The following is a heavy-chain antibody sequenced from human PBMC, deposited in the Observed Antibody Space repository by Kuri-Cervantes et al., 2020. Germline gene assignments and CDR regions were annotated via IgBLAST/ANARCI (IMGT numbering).Heavy chain of an antibody. Sequence: GESLKISCAASGFTFSSYWMSWVRQAPGKGLEWVANIKQDGSEKYYVDSVKGRFTISRDNAKNSLYLQMNSLRDEDTAVYYCASTYYDSSGYSYFDYWGQGTLVTVSS. J-gene: IGHJ4*02. CDR3: ASTYYDSSGYSYFDY. V-gene: IGHV3-7*01. CDR1: GFTFSSYW. CDR2: IKQDGSEK. D-gene: IGHD3-22*01.